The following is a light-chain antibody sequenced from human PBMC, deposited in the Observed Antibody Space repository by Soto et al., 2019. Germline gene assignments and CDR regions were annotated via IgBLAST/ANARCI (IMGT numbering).Light chain of an antibody. V-gene: IGKV1D-12*01. Sequence: DIQITQSPSSVSASVGDRVTITCRSSQNINKWLAWYQQKPGKAPNLLIYDVSTLQTGVPSRFSGSGSGTDFAFTISGLQTEDFATYYCLQANGFPVTFGPGTKLDIK. CDR1: QNINKW. J-gene: IGKJ3*01. CDR3: LQANGFPVT. CDR2: DVS.